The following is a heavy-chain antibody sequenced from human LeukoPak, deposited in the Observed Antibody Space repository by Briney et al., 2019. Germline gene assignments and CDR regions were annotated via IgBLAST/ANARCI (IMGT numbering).Heavy chain of an antibody. J-gene: IGHJ4*02. CDR2: VYYSGST. CDR1: GGSITSNSFY. Sequence: SETLSLTCTVSGGSITSNSFYWGWIRQPPGKGLEWIGSVYYSGSTYYNPSLKSRVTISVDTSKDQFSLKLSSVTAADTAVYYCARHVDCSSASCPYFDYWGQGTLVTVSS. V-gene: IGHV4-39*01. D-gene: IGHD2-2*01. CDR3: ARHVDCSSASCPYFDY.